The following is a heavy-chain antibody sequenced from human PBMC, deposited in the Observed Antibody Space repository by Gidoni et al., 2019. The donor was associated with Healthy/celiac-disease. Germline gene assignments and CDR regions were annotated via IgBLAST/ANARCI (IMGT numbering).Heavy chain of an antibody. CDR1: GFTVSSNY. D-gene: IGHD3-16*01. V-gene: IGHV3-66*01. J-gene: IGHJ4*02. CDR2: IYSGGST. Sequence: EVQLVESGGGLVQPGGSLRLSCAASGFTVSSNYMSWVRQAPGKGLEWVSVIYSGGSTYYADSVKGGFTISRDNSKNTLYLQMNSLRAEDTAVYYCARDTSPRELGSFDYWGQGTLVTVSS. CDR3: ARDTSPRELGSFDY.